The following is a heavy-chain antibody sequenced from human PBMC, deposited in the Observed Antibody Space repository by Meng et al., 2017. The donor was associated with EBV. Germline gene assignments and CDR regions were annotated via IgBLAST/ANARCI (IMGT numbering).Heavy chain of an antibody. CDR2: ISSNSIDI. D-gene: IGHD2-8*01. J-gene: IGHJ4*02. CDR3: ARDRTSNRFDY. V-gene: IGHV3-21*01. CDR1: GFTLRSYS. Sequence: QREWSGGALVKPGESLRLSCAASGFTLRSYSMNWVRLAPGKGLEWVSSISSNSIDIYYADLVKGRFTISRDNAKNSLFLQMNSLRAEDTAVYYCARDRTSNRFDYWGQGTLVTVSS.